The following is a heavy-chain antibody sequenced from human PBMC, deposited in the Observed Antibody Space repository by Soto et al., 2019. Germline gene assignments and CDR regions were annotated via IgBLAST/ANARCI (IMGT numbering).Heavy chain of an antibody. CDR2: IYYSGST. J-gene: IGHJ5*02. V-gene: IGHV4-59*08. D-gene: IGHD6-13*01. CDR3: ARHEPVLIAAAGTGWFDP. CDR1: GGSISSYY. Sequence: PSETLSLTCTVSGGSISSYYWSWIRQPPGKGLEWIGYIYYSGSTNYNPSLKSRVTISVDTSKNQFSLKLSSVTAADTAVYYCARHEPVLIAAAGTGWFDPWGQGTLVTVSS.